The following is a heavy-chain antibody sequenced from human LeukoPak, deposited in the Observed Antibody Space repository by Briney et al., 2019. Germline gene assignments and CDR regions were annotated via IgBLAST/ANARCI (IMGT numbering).Heavy chain of an antibody. J-gene: IGHJ4*02. CDR2: IYYSGST. V-gene: IGHV4-31*03. CDR3: ARDNDFFDY. CDR1: GGSISSGHYY. Sequence: SVTLSLTCTVSGGSISSGHYYWSWIRQHPGRGLEWIGYIYYSGSTYYNPSLKSRVTISLDTSKNQFSLKLTSVTAADTAVYYCARDNDFFDYWGQGTLVTVSS.